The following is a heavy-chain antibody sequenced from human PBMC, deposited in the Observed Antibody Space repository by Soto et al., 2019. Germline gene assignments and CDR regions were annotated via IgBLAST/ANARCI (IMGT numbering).Heavy chain of an antibody. CDR2: IYDNGIT. J-gene: IGHJ6*02. V-gene: IGHV4-31*03. CDR1: GGSISGGRYY. CDR3: TRERGFGMDV. Sequence: QVPLQESGPGLVKPSQTLSLTCNVSGGSISGGRYYWNWIRQHPGKGLEWIGNIYDNGITYYNPSLKGRVIISEDTSKNQSSLRLSSVTAADTAVYYCTRERGFGMDVWGQGTKVTVSS.